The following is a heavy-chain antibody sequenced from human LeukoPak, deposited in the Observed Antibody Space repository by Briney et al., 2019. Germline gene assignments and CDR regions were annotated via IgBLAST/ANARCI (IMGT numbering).Heavy chain of an antibody. D-gene: IGHD2-2*01. Sequence: SETLSLTCTVSGYSITSDYYWGWMRPPPGKGLGGIGSFFLKGSTYYNPPLKSRVTISVDTTKNQFSLTLSSVTAADTAVYYCARVARCTSCFDVDYWGQGTLVTVSS. V-gene: IGHV4-38-2*02. J-gene: IGHJ4*02. CDR3: ARVARCTSCFDVDY. CDR2: FFLKGST. CDR1: GYSITSDYY.